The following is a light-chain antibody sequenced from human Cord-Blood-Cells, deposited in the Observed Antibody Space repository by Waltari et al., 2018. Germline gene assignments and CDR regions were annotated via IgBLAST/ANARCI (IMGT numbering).Light chain of an antibody. CDR3: QQSYSTPPLS. V-gene: IGKV1-39*01. J-gene: IGKJ2*03. Sequence: DIQMTQSPSSLSASVGDRVTITCRASQSISSYLNWYQQKPGKAPKLLIYAASSLQSGVPSRFSGSGSVTDFTLTISSLQPEDFATYYCQQSYSTPPLSFGQGTKLEIK. CDR2: AAS. CDR1: QSISSY.